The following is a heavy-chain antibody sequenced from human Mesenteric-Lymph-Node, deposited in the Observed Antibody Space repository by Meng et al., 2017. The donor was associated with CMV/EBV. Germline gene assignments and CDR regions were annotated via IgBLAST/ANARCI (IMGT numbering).Heavy chain of an antibody. CDR2: IYYSGYT. CDR3: ARAPPITGIFGVNYYYYYAMDV. CDR1: GLSVSGNY. J-gene: IGHJ6*02. D-gene: IGHD3-3*01. V-gene: IGHV3-66*02. Sequence: GGSLRLSCAASGLSVSGNYMTWVRQAPGKGLEWVSVIYYSGYTDYADSVKGRFTISRDNSKNAVYLLMNSLRAEDTAVYYCARAPPITGIFGVNYYYYYAMDVWGQGTTVTVSS.